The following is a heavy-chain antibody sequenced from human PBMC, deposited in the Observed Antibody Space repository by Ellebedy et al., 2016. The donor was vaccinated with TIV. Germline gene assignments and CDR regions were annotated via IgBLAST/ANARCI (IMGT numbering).Heavy chain of an antibody. D-gene: IGHD3-10*01. Sequence: MPSETLSLTCTVSGGSISSYYWSWIRQPPGKGLEWIGYIYYSGSTNYNPSLKSRVTISVDTSKNQFSLKLSSVTAADTAVYYCARHIRITMVRGVITNWFDPWGQGTLVTVSS. CDR2: IYYSGST. CDR3: ARHIRITMVRGVITNWFDP. V-gene: IGHV4-59*08. J-gene: IGHJ5*02. CDR1: GGSISSYY.